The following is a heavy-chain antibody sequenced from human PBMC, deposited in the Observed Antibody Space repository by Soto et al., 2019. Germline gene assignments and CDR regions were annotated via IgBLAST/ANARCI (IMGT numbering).Heavy chain of an antibody. CDR1: GGSISSGGYS. J-gene: IGHJ4*02. CDR3: ARGNYDSRGYYQGDFDY. Sequence: QLQLQESGSGLVKPSQTLSLTCAVSGGSISSGGYSWSWIRQPPGKGLEWIGYIYHSGSTYYNPSLKSRVTISVDRSKNQFSLKLSSVTAADTAVYYCARGNYDSRGYYQGDFDYWGQGTLVTVSS. V-gene: IGHV4-30-2*01. CDR2: IYHSGST. D-gene: IGHD3-22*01.